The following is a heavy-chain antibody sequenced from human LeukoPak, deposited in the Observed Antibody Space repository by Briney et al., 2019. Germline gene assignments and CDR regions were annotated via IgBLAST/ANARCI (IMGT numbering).Heavy chain of an antibody. V-gene: IGHV3-30*18. Sequence: GGSLRLSCAASGFTFSSYGMHWVRQAPGKGLEWVAVISYDGSNKYYADSMKGRFTISRDNSKNTLYLQMNSLRAEDTAVYYCAKVISGSGSYPYYYGMDVWGQGTTVTVSS. CDR2: ISYDGSNK. CDR3: AKVISGSGSYPYYYGMDV. D-gene: IGHD3-10*01. J-gene: IGHJ6*02. CDR1: GFTFSSYG.